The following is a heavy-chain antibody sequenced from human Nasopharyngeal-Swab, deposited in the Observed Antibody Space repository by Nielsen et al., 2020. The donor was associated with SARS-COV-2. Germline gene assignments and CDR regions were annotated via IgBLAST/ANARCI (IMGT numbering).Heavy chain of an antibody. Sequence: SATLSLTCAVYGGSFSGYYWSWIRQPPGKGLEWIGEINHSGSTNYNPSLKSRVTISVDKSKNQFSLQLSSVTAADTAVYYCVRSSSWYYFDYWAQGTQVTVSS. V-gene: IGHV4-34*01. CDR2: INHSGST. CDR1: GGSFSGYY. J-gene: IGHJ4*02. CDR3: VRSSSWYYFDY. D-gene: IGHD6-13*01.